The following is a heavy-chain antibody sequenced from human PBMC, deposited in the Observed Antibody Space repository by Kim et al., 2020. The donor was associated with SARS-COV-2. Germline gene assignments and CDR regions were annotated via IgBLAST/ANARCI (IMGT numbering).Heavy chain of an antibody. CDR3: ARLMVTMVRGEV. J-gene: IGHJ4*02. D-gene: IGHD3-10*01. Sequence: SETLSLTCTVSGGSISSSSYYWGWIRQPPGKGLEWIGSIYYSGSTYYNPSLKSRVTISVDTSKNQFSLKLSSVTAADTAVYYCARLMVTMVRGEVWGQGTLVTVSS. CDR1: GGSISSSSYY. CDR2: IYYSGST. V-gene: IGHV4-39*07.